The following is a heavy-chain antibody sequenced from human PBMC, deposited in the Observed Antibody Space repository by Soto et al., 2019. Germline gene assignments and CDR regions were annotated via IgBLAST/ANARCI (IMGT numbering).Heavy chain of an antibody. D-gene: IGHD5-12*01. Sequence: QPGGSLRLSCAASGFMFSDYEINWVRQAPGKGLEWVSYISGSGLTIYYADSVKGRFTISRDNAKNSLYLQMNSLGVGDTAVYYCARGPYRNTYNWFDSWGQGTLVTVSS. CDR1: GFMFSDYE. CDR3: ARGPYRNTYNWFDS. CDR2: ISGSGLTI. V-gene: IGHV3-48*03. J-gene: IGHJ5*02.